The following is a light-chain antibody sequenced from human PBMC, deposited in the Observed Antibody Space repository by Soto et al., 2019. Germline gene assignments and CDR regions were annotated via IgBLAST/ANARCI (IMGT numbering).Light chain of an antibody. CDR1: QSVSSY. CDR2: DAS. Sequence: EIVLTQSPATLSLSPGERATLSCRASQSVSSYLAWYQQKPGQAPRPLIYDASNRATGIPARFSGSGSGTDFTLTISSLEPEDFAVYYCQQRSNWPPEGTFGQGTKLEIK. V-gene: IGKV3-11*01. CDR3: QQRSNWPPEGT. J-gene: IGKJ2*01.